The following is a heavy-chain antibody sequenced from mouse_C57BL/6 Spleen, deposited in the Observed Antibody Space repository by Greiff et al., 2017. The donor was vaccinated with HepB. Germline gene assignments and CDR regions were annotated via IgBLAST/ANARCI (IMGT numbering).Heavy chain of an antibody. Sequence: QVQLKESGPGILQPSQTLSLTCSFSGFSLSTFGMGVGWIRQPSGKGLEWLAHIWWDDDKYYNPALKSRLTISKDTSKNQVFLKIANVDTADTATYYCARISTVVAKDYFDYWGQGTTLTVSS. V-gene: IGHV8-8*01. J-gene: IGHJ2*01. CDR1: GFSLSTFGMG. CDR3: ARISTVVAKDYFDY. CDR2: IWWDDDK. D-gene: IGHD1-1*01.